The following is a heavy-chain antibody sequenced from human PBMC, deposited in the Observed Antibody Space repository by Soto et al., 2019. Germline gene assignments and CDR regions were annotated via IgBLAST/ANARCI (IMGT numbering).Heavy chain of an antibody. CDR1: GGTFGSQS. CDR2: IVPILDLI. J-gene: IGHJ4*02. D-gene: IGHD6-13*01. CDR3: ARDASSGWYNRK. V-gene: IGHV1-69*08. Sequence: QVQLVQSGAEVKKPGSSVKVSCQASGGTFGSQSFTWVRQAPGQGLEWMGRIVPILDLINYSQKFQDRLTITADKSTSTAYMELSSLTHDDTALYYCARDASSGWYNRKWGQGTLVTVSS.